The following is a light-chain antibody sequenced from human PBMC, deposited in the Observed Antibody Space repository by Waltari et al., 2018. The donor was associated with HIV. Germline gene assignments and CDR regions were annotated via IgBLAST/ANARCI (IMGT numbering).Light chain of an antibody. CDR2: DAA. Sequence: VMTQSPATLSVSPGDRATLSCRASQTVSTNLAWYQQKPGQAPGLLIYDAATRATGIPARFRGSGSGTEFTLTITSLQSEDSAIYYCQQYNNWPPWTFGQGTKVEIK. V-gene: IGKV3-15*01. CDR3: QQYNNWPPWT. J-gene: IGKJ1*01. CDR1: QTVSTN.